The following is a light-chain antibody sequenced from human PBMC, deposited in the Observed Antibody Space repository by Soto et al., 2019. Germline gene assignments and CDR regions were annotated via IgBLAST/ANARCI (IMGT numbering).Light chain of an antibody. CDR2: AAS. CDR1: QSVSGW. Sequence: DIQMTQSPSTLSSSLVYTVNVAFRASQSVSGWLAWYQQRPGEAPKLLIYAASTLQSGVPSRFSGSGSGTEFTLTISSLQPDDFATYYCQQYNVYWTFGQGTKVDIK. J-gene: IGKJ1*01. V-gene: IGKV1-5*01. CDR3: QQYNVYWT.